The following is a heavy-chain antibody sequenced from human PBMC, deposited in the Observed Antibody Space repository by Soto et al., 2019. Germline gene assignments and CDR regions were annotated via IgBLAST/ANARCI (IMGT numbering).Heavy chain of an antibody. CDR2: ISYDGNNK. Sequence: GGSLRLSCAASGFTFSTYAMHWVRQAPGKGLEWVAVISYDGNNKYYADSVKGRFTISRDNSKNTLYLQMNSLRAEDTAVYYCATNHPTNTWPNPFDYWGQGTLVTVSS. V-gene: IGHV3-30-3*01. CDR3: ATNHPTNTWPNPFDY. CDR1: GFTFSTYA. D-gene: IGHD2-2*01. J-gene: IGHJ4*02.